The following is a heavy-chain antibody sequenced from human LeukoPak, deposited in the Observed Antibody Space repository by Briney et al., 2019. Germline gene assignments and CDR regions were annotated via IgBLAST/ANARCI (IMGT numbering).Heavy chain of an antibody. D-gene: IGHD3/OR15-3a*01. V-gene: IGHV4-34*01. Sequence: SETLSLTCAVYGGSFSGYYWSWIRQPPGKGLERIGEINHSRSTNYNPSLKSRVTISVDTSKNQFSLKLSSVTAADTAVYYCTRNSGIIFGFRYSDLWGRGTLVTVSS. CDR1: GGSFSGYY. CDR2: INHSRST. CDR3: TRNSGIIFGFRYSDL. J-gene: IGHJ2*01.